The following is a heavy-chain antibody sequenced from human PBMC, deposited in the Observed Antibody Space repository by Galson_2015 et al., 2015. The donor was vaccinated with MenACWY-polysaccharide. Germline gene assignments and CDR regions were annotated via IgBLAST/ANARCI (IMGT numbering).Heavy chain of an antibody. CDR1: GFTFSNYA. CDR3: AKHLIRGLNYAMDV. V-gene: IGHV3-23*01. J-gene: IGHJ6*02. Sequence: LRLSCAASGFTFSNYAMTWVRQAPGQGLEWVSGLTHSGDASYYADSVEGRFTISRDNSKNTLFLEMNSLRAEDTAVYYCAKHLIRGLNYAMDVWGQGTTVTVSS. CDR2: LTHSGDAS. D-gene: IGHD3-10*01.